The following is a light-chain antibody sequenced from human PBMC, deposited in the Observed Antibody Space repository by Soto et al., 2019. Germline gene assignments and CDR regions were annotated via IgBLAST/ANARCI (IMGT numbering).Light chain of an antibody. J-gene: IGKJ2*01. V-gene: IGKV4-1*01. Sequence: DIVMTQSPDSLAVSLGERATINCKSSQSVLYSSNNKNYLAWYQQKPGQPPELLIYWASTRESGVPDRFSGSGSGTDFTLTISSLQAEDVAVYYCQQYYVSPPTFGQGTKLEIK. CDR1: QSVLYSSNNKNY. CDR3: QQYYVSPPT. CDR2: WAS.